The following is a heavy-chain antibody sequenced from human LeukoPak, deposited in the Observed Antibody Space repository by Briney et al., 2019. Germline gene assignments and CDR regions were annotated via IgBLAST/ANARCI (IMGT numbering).Heavy chain of an antibody. CDR2: ISGSGTNT. Sequence: GGSLRLSCAASGFTFSRNAMSWVRRCPGTGLDWVSAISGSGTNTYYGDSVKGRFTISRDNSKNTLYLQMNSLRAEDTAVYYCAKPDDSSGYSAAFDYWGQGTLVTVSS. D-gene: IGHD3-22*01. J-gene: IGHJ4*02. CDR1: GFTFSRNA. CDR3: AKPDDSSGYSAAFDY. V-gene: IGHV3-23*01.